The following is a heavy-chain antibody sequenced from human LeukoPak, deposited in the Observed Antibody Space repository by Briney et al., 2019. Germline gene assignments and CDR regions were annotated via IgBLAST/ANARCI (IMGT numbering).Heavy chain of an antibody. D-gene: IGHD2-2*02. Sequence: GGSLRLSCVASGFTFSSHAMNWVRQAPGKGLEWVSGISGSGGKTYYADSVKGRFTIFRDNSKNRLYLQMNSLRAEDTAVYYCAKEYTFHYSRIDYWGQGTLVTVSS. J-gene: IGHJ4*02. CDR2: ISGSGGKT. CDR1: GFTFSSHA. V-gene: IGHV3-23*01. CDR3: AKEYTFHYSRIDY.